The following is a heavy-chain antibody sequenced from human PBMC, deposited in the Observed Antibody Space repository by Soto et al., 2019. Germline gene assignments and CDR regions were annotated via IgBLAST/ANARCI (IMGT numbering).Heavy chain of an antibody. V-gene: IGHV3-23*01. D-gene: IGHD7-27*01. Sequence: EVQLLESGGGLVQPGGSLRLSCAASGFTFSSYAMSWVRQAPEKGLEWVSAISGSGGSTYYADSVKGRFTISRDKSKNTVYLQMNSLRAEDTAVYYCAKDRRGSDWGDAFDIWGQGTMVTVSS. CDR3: AKDRRGSDWGDAFDI. CDR1: GFTFSSYA. J-gene: IGHJ3*02. CDR2: ISGSGGST.